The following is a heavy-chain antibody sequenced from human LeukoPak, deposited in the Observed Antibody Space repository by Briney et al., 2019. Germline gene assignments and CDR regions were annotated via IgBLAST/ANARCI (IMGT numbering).Heavy chain of an antibody. CDR1: GGSVSSGSYY. J-gene: IGHJ4*02. CDR2: IYYNGST. Sequence: PSETLSLTCTVSGGSVSSGSYYWSWIRQPPGKGLEWIGYIYYNGSTNYSPSLKSRVTISVDTSKNQFSLKLSSVTAADTAVYYCARGTVTKKDYWGQGTLVTVSS. D-gene: IGHD4-17*01. V-gene: IGHV4-61*01. CDR3: ARGTVTKKDY.